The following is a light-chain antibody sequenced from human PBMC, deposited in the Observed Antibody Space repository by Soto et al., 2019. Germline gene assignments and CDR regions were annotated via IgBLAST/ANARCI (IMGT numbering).Light chain of an antibody. J-gene: IGKJ5*01. CDR3: QQGYTTPIT. CDR2: AAS. Sequence: IQLTQSPSSLSSSVADIVTIPCRSSQGIGSYLAWYEQEPGKAPKLLIYAASTLQSGVQSRFSGSGSGTDFTLTISSLQPEDFATYHCQQGYTTPITFGQGTRLEI. CDR1: QGIGSY. V-gene: IGKV1-39*01.